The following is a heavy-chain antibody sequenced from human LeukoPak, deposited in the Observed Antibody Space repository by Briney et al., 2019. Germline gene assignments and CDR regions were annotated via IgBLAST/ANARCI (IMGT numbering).Heavy chain of an antibody. Sequence: GGSLRLSCAASGFTFSSYAMSWVRQAPGKGLEWVSAISGSGGSTYYADSVKGRFTIYRDNSKTTMYLQMNSLRAEATAVYYCAKSMYYVSSLMDVWGQGTTVTVS. J-gene: IGHJ6*02. V-gene: IGHV3-23*01. CDR2: ISGSGGST. CDR1: GFTFSSYA. CDR3: AKSMYYVSSLMDV. D-gene: IGHD3-16*01.